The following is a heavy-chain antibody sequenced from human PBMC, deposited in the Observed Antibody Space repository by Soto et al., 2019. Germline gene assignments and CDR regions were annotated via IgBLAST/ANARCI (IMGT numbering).Heavy chain of an antibody. CDR3: ARVTYYYDSSGYPDFHY. D-gene: IGHD3-22*01. V-gene: IGHV3-33*01. CDR1: GFTFSSYG. J-gene: IGHJ4*02. CDR2: IWYDGSNK. Sequence: QVQLVESGGGVVQPGMSLRLSCAASGFTFSSYGMHWVRQAPGKGLEWVAVIWYDGSNKYYADSVKGRFTISRDNSKNPLYLQMSSLRAEDTAVYYCARVTYYYDSSGYPDFHYWGQGTLVTVSS.